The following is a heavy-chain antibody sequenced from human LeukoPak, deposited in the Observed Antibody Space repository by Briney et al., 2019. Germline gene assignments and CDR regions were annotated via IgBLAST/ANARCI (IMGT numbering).Heavy chain of an antibody. CDR1: GGSFSGYY. D-gene: IGHD6-19*01. CDR3: ASIAVAGDWFDP. CDR2: INHSGST. V-gene: IGHV4-34*01. J-gene: IGHJ5*02. Sequence: PETLSLTCAVYGGSFSGYYWSWIRQPPGKGLEWIGEINHSGSTNYNPSLKSRVTISVDTSKNQSSLRLSSVTAADTAVYYCASIAVAGDWFDPWGQGTLVTVSS.